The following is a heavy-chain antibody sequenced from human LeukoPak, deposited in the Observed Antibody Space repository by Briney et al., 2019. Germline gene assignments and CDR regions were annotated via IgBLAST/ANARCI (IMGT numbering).Heavy chain of an antibody. CDR1: GFTVSSNY. Sequence: GGSLRLSCAASGFTVSSNYVSWVRRAPGKGLEWVSVIYSGGSTYYADSVKGRFTISRDNSKNTLYLQMNSLRAEDTAVYYWARGAPSTYFDYWGQGTLVTVSS. CDR3: ARGAPSTYFDY. J-gene: IGHJ4*02. CDR2: IYSGGST. V-gene: IGHV3-53*01.